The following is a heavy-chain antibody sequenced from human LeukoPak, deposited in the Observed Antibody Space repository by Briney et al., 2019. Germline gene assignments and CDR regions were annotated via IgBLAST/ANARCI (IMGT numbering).Heavy chain of an antibody. Sequence: GGSLRLSCAASGFTFSSYAMHWVRQAPGKGLEWVAVISYDGSNKYYADSVKGRFTISRDNSKDTLFLEMNSLRAEDTAVYYCAKALTSGWYLDAFNIWGQGTMVTVSS. CDR1: GFTFSSYA. CDR2: ISYDGSNK. D-gene: IGHD6-19*01. J-gene: IGHJ3*02. V-gene: IGHV3-30*04. CDR3: AKALTSGWYLDAFNI.